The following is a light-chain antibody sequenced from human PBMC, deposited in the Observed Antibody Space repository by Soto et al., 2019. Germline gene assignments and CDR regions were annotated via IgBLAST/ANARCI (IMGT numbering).Light chain of an antibody. CDR1: QSISTW. Sequence: DIHMTQSPSTLSASVGDRVTITCRASQSISTWLAWYQQKPGKAPKLLIYKASSLEGGVPSRFSGSGSGTEFTLTISSLQPDDFATYYCQQYLNRWTFGQGTKVDIK. J-gene: IGKJ1*01. CDR3: QQYLNRWT. CDR2: KAS. V-gene: IGKV1-5*03.